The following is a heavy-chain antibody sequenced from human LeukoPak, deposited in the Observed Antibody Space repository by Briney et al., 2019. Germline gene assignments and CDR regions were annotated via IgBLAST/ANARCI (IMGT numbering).Heavy chain of an antibody. CDR2: MNPNSGNT. CDR3: ARVKARTVTTWVLLGYYYYMDV. Sequence: ASVKVSCKASGYTFTSYDINWVRQATGQGLEWMGWMNPNSGNTGYAQKFQGRVTITRNTSISTAYMELSSLRSEDTAVYYCARVKARTVTTWVLLGYYYYMDVWGKGTTVTVSS. J-gene: IGHJ6*03. V-gene: IGHV1-8*03. D-gene: IGHD4-17*01. CDR1: GYTFTSYD.